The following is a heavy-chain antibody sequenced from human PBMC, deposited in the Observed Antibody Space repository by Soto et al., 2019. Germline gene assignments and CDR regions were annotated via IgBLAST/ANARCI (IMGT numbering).Heavy chain of an antibody. J-gene: IGHJ4*02. V-gene: IGHV2-5*02. CDR1: GFSLRSNGVG. CDR2: IYWDDDK. CDR3: AYPRGNAWYYFES. Sequence: QITLKESGPTLVKPTQTLTLTCTFSGFSLRSNGVGVGWIRQPPGKPPEWLALIYWDDDKRYNPSLRSRLTIAKDTSKNQVVLTRTNMDPVDTATYYCAYPRGNAWYYFESWGQGTLVTVSS. D-gene: IGHD2-2*01.